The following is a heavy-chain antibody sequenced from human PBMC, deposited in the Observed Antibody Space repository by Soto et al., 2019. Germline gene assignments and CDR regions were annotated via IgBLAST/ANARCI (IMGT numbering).Heavy chain of an antibody. J-gene: IGHJ4*02. CDR2: IYYSGST. V-gene: IGHV4-39*01. CDR1: GGSISSSSYY. CDR3: ARHPRYVWGSYYFDY. D-gene: IGHD3-16*01. Sequence: QLQLQESGPGLVKPSETLSLTCTVSGGSISSSSYYWGWIRQPPGKGLEWIGSIYYSGSTYYNPSLKSRVTISVDTSKNQFSLKLSSVTAADTAVYYCARHPRYVWGSYYFDYWGQGTLVTVSS.